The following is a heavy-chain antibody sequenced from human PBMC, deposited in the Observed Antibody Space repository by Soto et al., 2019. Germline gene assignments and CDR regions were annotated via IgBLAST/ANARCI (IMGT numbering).Heavy chain of an antibody. J-gene: IGHJ4*02. D-gene: IGHD1-26*01. V-gene: IGHV3-30*04. CDR1: GFTFSSYA. Sequence: GGSLRLSCAASGFTFSSYAMHWVRQAPGKGLEWVAVISYDGSNKYYADSVKGRFTISRDNSKNTLYLQMNSLRAEDTAVYYCAREVSLTVLDYGGQGTLVTVSS. CDR2: ISYDGSNK. CDR3: AREVSLTVLDY.